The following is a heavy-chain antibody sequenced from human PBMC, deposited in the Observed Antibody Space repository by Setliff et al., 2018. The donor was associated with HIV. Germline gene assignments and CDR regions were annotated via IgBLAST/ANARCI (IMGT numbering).Heavy chain of an antibody. J-gene: IGHJ3*02. D-gene: IGHD4-17*01. CDR1: RASISSGGYY. Sequence: SETLSLTCTVSRASISSGGYYWSWIRQRPGEGLEWIGYIYYSGNTFYNPSLKSRVTILVDTSKNQFSLKLSSVTAADTALYYCARVYGDYVEGAFDIWGQGTMVTVSS. V-gene: IGHV4-31*03. CDR3: ARVYGDYVEGAFDI. CDR2: IYYSGNT.